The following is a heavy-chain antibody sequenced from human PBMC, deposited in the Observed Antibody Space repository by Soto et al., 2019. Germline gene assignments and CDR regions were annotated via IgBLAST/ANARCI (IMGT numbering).Heavy chain of an antibody. Sequence: QVQLVESGGGVVQPGRSLRLFCAASGFTFSNYGMHWVRQAPGKGLEWVAVIWYAGTNKYYADSVKGRFTISRDNSKNTLYLQMNSLRAEDTAVYYCARDQAAAPTLDYYFGMDVWGQGTTVTVSS. J-gene: IGHJ6*02. V-gene: IGHV3-33*01. CDR3: ARDQAAAPTLDYYFGMDV. CDR2: IWYAGTNK. D-gene: IGHD6-13*01. CDR1: GFTFSNYG.